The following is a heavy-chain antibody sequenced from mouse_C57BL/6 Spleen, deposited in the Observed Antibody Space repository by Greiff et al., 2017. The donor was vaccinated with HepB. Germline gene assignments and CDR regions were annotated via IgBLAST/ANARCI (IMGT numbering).Heavy chain of an antibody. V-gene: IGHV1-82*01. CDR3: ARSYYGSSYGYFDV. CDR1: GYAFSSSW. D-gene: IGHD1-1*01. CDR2: IYPGDGDT. Sequence: VQLKESGPELVKPGASVKISCKASGYAFSSSWMNWVKQRPGKGLEWIGRIYPGDGDTNYNGKFKGKATLTADKSSSTAYMQLSSLTSEDSAVYFCARSYYGSSYGYFDVWGTGTTVTVSS. J-gene: IGHJ1*03.